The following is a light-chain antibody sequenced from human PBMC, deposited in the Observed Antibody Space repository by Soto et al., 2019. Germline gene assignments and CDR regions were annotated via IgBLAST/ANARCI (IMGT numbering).Light chain of an antibody. Sequence: DIHMTQSPSTLLPSLGNRVTTTCRPSRSLIIWLAWYQQKPGKAPNLLIYKTSSLESGVPSRFSGSGSGTEFTLTISSLQPDDFATYYCQHWTDYSWTFGQGTKVEVK. CDR3: QHWTDYSWT. V-gene: IGKV1-5*03. J-gene: IGKJ1*01. CDR2: KTS. CDR1: RSLIIW.